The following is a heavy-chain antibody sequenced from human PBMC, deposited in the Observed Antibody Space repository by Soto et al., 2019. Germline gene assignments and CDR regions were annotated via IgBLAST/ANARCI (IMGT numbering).Heavy chain of an antibody. Sequence: QVQLQESGPGLVKPSQTLSLTCNVSGGSVSSGGYYWSWIRQHPGKGLEWIGYIYYTGITYYNPSLQSRVTISXXXXKNQFSXXXTSVAXAXTAIYYCASEPTVPSGFDSWGQGTLVTVSS. CDR2: IYYTGIT. V-gene: IGHV4-31*03. J-gene: IGHJ4*02. CDR1: GGSVSSGGYY. CDR3: ASEPTVPSGFDS. D-gene: IGHD4-17*01.